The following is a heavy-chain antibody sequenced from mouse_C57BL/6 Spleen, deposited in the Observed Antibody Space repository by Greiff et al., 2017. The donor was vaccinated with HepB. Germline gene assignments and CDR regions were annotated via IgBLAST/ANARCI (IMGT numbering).Heavy chain of an antibody. CDR2: IDPETGGT. J-gene: IGHJ3*01. Sequence: VKLVESGAELVRPGASVTLSCKASGYTFTDYEMHWVKQTPVHGLEWIGAIDPETGGTAYNQKFKGKAILTADKSSSTAYMELRSLTSEDSAVYYCTKKEGGYYGYWGQGTLVTVSA. CDR1: GYTFTDYE. D-gene: IGHD1-2*01. V-gene: IGHV1-15*01. CDR3: TKKEGGYYGY.